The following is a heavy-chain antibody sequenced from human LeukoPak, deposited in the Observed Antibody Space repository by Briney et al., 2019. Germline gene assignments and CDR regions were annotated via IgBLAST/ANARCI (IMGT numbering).Heavy chain of an antibody. CDR3: ATGSSPYYYYYGMDV. Sequence: GGSLRLSCAASGFTVSSNYMSRVRQAPGKGLEWVSVIYSGGSTHYADSVRGRFTISRDNSKNTLYLQMNSLRAEDTAVYYCATGSSPYYYYYGMDVWGQGTTVTVSS. D-gene: IGHD6-13*01. J-gene: IGHJ6*02. CDR2: IYSGGST. CDR1: GFTVSSNY. V-gene: IGHV3-66*02.